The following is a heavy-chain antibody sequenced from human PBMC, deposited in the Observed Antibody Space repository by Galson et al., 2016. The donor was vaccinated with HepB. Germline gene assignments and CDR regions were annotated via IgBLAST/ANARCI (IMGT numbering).Heavy chain of an antibody. J-gene: IGHJ6*02. CDR3: AKGPGTKSPLLFVMDV. Sequence: SLRLSCAASGFTFSSYAMSWVRQAPGKGLEWVSVISGSGGGTYYADSVKGRFTISRDNSKNTLYLQMNSLRAEDTAVYYCAKGPGTKSPLLFVMDVWGQGTTVTVSS. V-gene: IGHV3-23*01. CDR1: GFTFSSYA. D-gene: IGHD1-7*01. CDR2: ISGSGGGT.